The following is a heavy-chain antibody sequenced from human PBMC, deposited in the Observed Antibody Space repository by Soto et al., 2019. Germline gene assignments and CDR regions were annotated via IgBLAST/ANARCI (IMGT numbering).Heavy chain of an antibody. V-gene: IGHV5-10-1*01. Sequence: PGASLKISCKGSGYSFTSYWISWVRQMPGKGLEWMGRIDPSDSYTNYSTSFQGHVTISADKSISTAYLQWSSLKASDTAMYYCARHHETGAVDWGQGTMVTVSS. CDR2: IDPSDSYT. CDR3: ARHHETGAVD. J-gene: IGHJ3*01. D-gene: IGHD2-8*02. CDR1: GYSFTSYW.